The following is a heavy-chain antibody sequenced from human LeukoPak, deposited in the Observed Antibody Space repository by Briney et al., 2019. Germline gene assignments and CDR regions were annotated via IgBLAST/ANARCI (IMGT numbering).Heavy chain of an antibody. V-gene: IGHV1-69*06. J-gene: IGHJ4*02. CDR3: AREITVVRYFDY. D-gene: IGHD1-14*01. Sequence: GASVKVSCKASGGTFSSYAISWVRQAPGQGLEWMGGIIPIFGTANYAQKFQGRVTITADKSTSTAYMELSSLRSEDTAVYYCAREITVVRYFDYWGQGTLVTVSS. CDR2: IIPIFGTA. CDR1: GGTFSSYA.